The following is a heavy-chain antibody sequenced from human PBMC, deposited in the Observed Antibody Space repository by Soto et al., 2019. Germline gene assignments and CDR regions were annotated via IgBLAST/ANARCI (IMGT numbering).Heavy chain of an antibody. J-gene: IGHJ5*02. V-gene: IGHV4-39*01. Sequence: PSETLSLTCTVSGGSISSSSYYWGWIRQPPGEGLEWIGSIYYSGSTYYNPSLKSRVTISVDTSKNQFSLKLSSVTAADTAVYYCARYYYGSGSYLNWFDPWGQGTLVTVSS. CDR2: IYYSGST. CDR3: ARYYYGSGSYLNWFDP. D-gene: IGHD3-10*01. CDR1: GGSISSSSYY.